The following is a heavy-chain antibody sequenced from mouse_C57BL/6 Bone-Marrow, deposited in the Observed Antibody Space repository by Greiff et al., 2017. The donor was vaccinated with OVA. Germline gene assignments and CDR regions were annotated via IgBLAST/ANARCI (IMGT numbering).Heavy chain of an antibody. Sequence: VQLQQSGAELVRPGASVKLSCKASGYTFTDYYINWVKQRPGQGLEWIARIYPGSGNTYYNEKFKGKATLTAEKSSSTAYMQLSSLTSEDSAVYFCARSLTAQAYYFDYWGQGTTLTVSA. CDR2: IYPGSGNT. D-gene: IGHD3-2*02. CDR1: GYTFTDYY. J-gene: IGHJ2*01. CDR3: ARSLTAQAYYFDY. V-gene: IGHV1-76*01.